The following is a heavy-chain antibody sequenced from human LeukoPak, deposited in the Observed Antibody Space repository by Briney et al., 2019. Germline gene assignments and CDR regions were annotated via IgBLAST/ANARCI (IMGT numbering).Heavy chain of an antibody. CDR3: AKAPDLSTYYYYGMDV. CDR1: GFTFSSYA. CDR2: ISGSGGST. Sequence: GGSLRLSCAASGFTFSSYAMSWVRQAPGKGLEWVSAISGSGGSTYYADSVKGRFTISRDNSKNTLYLQMNSLRAEDTAVYYCAKAPDLSTYYYYGMDVWGQGTTVTVSS. V-gene: IGHV3-23*01. D-gene: IGHD2-21*02. J-gene: IGHJ6*02.